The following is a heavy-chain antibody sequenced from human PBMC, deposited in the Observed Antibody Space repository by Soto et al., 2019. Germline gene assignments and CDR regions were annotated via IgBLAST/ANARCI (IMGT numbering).Heavy chain of an antibody. CDR1: GYPVTRYD. Sequence: SVKVSWMPCGYPVTRYDISWVRQAPGQGLEWMGWISAYNGNKNYAQKLQGRVTMTTDTSTTTAYMELRSLRSEDTAVYYCASEFPGIAVVWGQGTLPTVSS. J-gene: IGHJ4*02. CDR3: ASEFPGIAVV. D-gene: IGHD6-19*01. CDR2: ISAYNGNK. V-gene: IGHV1-18*01.